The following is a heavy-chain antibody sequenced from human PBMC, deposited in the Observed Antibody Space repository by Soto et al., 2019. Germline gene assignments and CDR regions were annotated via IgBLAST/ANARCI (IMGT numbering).Heavy chain of an antibody. Sequence: EVQLVESGRVWIECGVPLTLSCGVSGLSFSNAWVRWLRRAPGKGVVWVGRIKSNADGGTPEYAASVEGRFTISRDDSKNTLYLQLDGLKTEDTAVYYCSTGLRWTSTDDYWGQGTLVTVSS. CDR2: IKSNADGGTP. V-gene: IGHV3-15*01. D-gene: IGHD2-15*01. J-gene: IGHJ4*02. CDR3: STGLRWTSTDDY. CDR1: GLSFSNAW.